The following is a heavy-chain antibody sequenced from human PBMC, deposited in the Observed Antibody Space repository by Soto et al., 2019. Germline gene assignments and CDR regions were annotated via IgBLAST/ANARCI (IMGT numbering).Heavy chain of an antibody. V-gene: IGHV3-23*01. J-gene: IGHJ4*02. CDR3: AKARTTYCGVDCYADY. Sequence: EVQLLESGGGLVEPGGSLRLSCAASGFTFSSCAMSWVRQAPGKGLEWVSSLSGRGSSTYYADSVKGRFTISRDNSKNTLFLQMHSLRAEDTAVYYCAKARTTYCGVDCYADYWGQGTLVTVSS. CDR1: GFTFSSCA. CDR2: LSGRGSST. D-gene: IGHD2-21*02.